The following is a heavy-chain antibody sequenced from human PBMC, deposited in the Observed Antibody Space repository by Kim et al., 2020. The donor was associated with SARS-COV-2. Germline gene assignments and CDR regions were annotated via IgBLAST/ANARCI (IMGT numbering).Heavy chain of an antibody. V-gene: IGHV3-11*01. CDR2: ISSSGSTI. J-gene: IGHJ3*02. D-gene: IGHD2-2*01. CDR3: ARECTSCYVGLGDDAFDI. CDR1: GFTFSDYY. Sequence: GGSLRLSCAASGFTFSDYYMSWIRQAPGKGLEWVSYISSSGSTIYYADSVKGRFTISRDNAKNSLYLQMNSLRAEDTAVYYCARECTSCYVGLGDDAFDIWGQGTMVTVSS.